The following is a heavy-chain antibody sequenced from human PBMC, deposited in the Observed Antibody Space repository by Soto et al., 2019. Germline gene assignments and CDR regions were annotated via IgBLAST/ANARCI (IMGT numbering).Heavy chain of an antibody. Sequence: QVQLVESGGGVVQPGRSLRLSCEVSGLTFRTYGMHWVRQAPGKGLEWVAIISNEGSDEKYADSVKGRFTISRDNSKNTLYLQMNSLRVEDTAVYYCAKGCGSGGSCYIIDYWVQGTLVTVSS. V-gene: IGHV3-30*18. J-gene: IGHJ4*02. CDR1: GLTFRTYG. CDR3: AKGCGSGGSCYIIDY. CDR2: ISNEGSDE. D-gene: IGHD2-15*01.